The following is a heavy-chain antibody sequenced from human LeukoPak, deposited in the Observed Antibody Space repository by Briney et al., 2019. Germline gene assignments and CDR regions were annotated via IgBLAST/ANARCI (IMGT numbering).Heavy chain of an antibody. CDR1: GGSISSDDYY. Sequence: SEALSLTCTVSGGSISSDDYYWAWIRQPPGKGLEWIGSIFYSGTTYYNPSLKSRVTISVDTSKNQFSLKLSSVTAADTAVYYCARDINDIVVVPAAMGVDYWGQGTLVTVSS. D-gene: IGHD2-2*01. CDR3: ARDINDIVVVPAAMGVDY. CDR2: IFYSGTT. J-gene: IGHJ4*02. V-gene: IGHV4-39*07.